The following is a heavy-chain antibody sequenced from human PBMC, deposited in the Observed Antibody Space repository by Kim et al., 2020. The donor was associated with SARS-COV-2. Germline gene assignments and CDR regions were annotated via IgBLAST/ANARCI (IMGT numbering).Heavy chain of an antibody. CDR3: ARGRLVRGVIKRFDP. V-gene: IGHV4-34*01. Sequence: PSLKSRVTISVDTSKNQFSLKLSSVTAADTAVYYCARGRLVRGVIKRFDPWGQGTLVTVSS. J-gene: IGHJ5*02. D-gene: IGHD3-10*01.